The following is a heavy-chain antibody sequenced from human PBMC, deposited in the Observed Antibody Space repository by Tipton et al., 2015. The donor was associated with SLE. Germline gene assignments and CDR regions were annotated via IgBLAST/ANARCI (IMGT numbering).Heavy chain of an antibody. D-gene: IGHD5-24*01. V-gene: IGHV4-39*07. CDR1: GGSITTNLHY. CDR3: ARRSVELAASFDN. Sequence: TLSLTCIVSGGSITTNLHYWAWIRQPPGTRLECIGSIFYTGTTYYNPSLASRVTVSIDRSKNHFSLSLSSVTAADTAVYYCARRSVELAASFDNWGQGSLVTVSS. J-gene: IGHJ4*02. CDR2: IFYTGTT.